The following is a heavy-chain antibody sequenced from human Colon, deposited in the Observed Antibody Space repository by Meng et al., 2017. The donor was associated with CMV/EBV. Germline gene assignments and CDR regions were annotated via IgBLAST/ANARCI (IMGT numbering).Heavy chain of an antibody. D-gene: IGHD3-22*01. CDR2: IYYSGSA. CDR1: GGSINRSSYY. Sequence: GSLRLSCSVSGGSINRSSYYWGWVRQPPGKGLEWIGSIYYSGSAYYNPSLKSRVTVSVDTAKNQFFLKVSSVTAADTAVYYCARGGDGSGYYYRHWFDPWGQGTLVTVSS. J-gene: IGHJ5*02. V-gene: IGHV4-39*07. CDR3: ARGGDGSGYYYRHWFDP.